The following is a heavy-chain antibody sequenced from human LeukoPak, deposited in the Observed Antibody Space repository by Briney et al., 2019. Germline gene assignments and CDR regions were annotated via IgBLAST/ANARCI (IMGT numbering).Heavy chain of an antibody. CDR3: ATFDSSLDAFDI. D-gene: IGHD4-11*01. CDR1: GFTFSSYG. CDR2: IWYDGSNK. Sequence: PGGSLRLSCAASGFTFSSYGMHWVRQAPGKGLEWVAVIWYDGSNKYYADSVKGRFTISRDNSKNTLYLQMNSLRAEDTAVYYCATFDSSLDAFDIWGQGTMVTVSS. V-gene: IGHV3-33*08. J-gene: IGHJ3*02.